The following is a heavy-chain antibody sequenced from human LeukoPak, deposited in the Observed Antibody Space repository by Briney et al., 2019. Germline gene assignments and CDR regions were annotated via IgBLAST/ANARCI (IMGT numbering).Heavy chain of an antibody. D-gene: IGHD3-3*01. V-gene: IGHV1-2*02. J-gene: IGHJ6*02. CDR2: INPNSGGT. Sequence: ASVKVSCKASGYTFTSYGISWVRQAPGQGLEWMGWINPNSGGTNYAQKFQGRVTMTRDTSISTAYMELSRLRSDDTAVYYCASVFWSGYYFFSGGYYYGMDVWGQGTTVTVSS. CDR1: GYTFTSYG. CDR3: ASVFWSGYYFFSGGYYYGMDV.